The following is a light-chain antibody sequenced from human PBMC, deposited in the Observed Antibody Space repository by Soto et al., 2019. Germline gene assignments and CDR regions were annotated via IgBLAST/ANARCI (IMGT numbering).Light chain of an antibody. CDR3: QRYNNWWT. CDR1: QSVGAN. Sequence: EIVMTQSPATLSVSPGERATLSCRASQSVGANLAWYQQKPGQAPRLLIYGASTRATGIPARFSGSGSGTEFTLTISSLQSEDFAIYYCQRYNNWWTFGHGTKVEVK. J-gene: IGKJ1*01. CDR2: GAS. V-gene: IGKV3-15*01.